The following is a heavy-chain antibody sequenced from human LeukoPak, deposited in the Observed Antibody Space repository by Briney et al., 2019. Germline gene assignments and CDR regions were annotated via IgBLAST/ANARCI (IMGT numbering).Heavy chain of an antibody. CDR1: GGSISSSSYY. V-gene: IGHV4-39*01. CDR3: ARGGLSYGNY. CDR2: IYYSGST. Sequence: SETLSLTCTVSGGSISSSSYYWGWIRQPPGKGLEWIGSIYYSGSTYYNPSLKSRVTISVDTSKNQFSLKPSSVTAADTAVYYCARGGLSYGNYWGQGTLVTVSS. J-gene: IGHJ4*02. D-gene: IGHD3-16*01.